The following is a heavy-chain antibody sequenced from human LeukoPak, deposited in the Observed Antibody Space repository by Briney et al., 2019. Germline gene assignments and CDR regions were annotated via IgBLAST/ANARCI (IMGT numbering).Heavy chain of an antibody. CDR3: TSIRPDY. CDR2: IKTDVTST. CDR1: GFTFSDYW. J-gene: IGHJ4*02. Sequence: GGSLRLSCAVSGFTFSDYWMHWVRQAPGKGLVWVSRIKTDVTSTDYADSVKGRFTISRDNAKNTLYLQMDSLRADDTAVYYCTSIRPDYWGRGTLVTVSS. V-gene: IGHV3-74*01.